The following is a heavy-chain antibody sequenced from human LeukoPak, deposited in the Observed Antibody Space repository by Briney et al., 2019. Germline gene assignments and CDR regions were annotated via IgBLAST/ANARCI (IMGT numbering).Heavy chain of an antibody. D-gene: IGHD3-3*01. V-gene: IGHV3-30-3*01. CDR3: ARDSYDFWSGRGAFDI. CDR2: ISYDGSNK. J-gene: IGHJ3*02. CDR1: GFTFSSYA. Sequence: GGSLRLSCAASGFTFSSYAMHWVRQAPGKGLEWVAVISYDGSNKYYADSVKGRFTISRDNSKNTLYLQMNSLRAEDTAVYYCARDSYDFWSGRGAFDIWGQGTMVTVSS.